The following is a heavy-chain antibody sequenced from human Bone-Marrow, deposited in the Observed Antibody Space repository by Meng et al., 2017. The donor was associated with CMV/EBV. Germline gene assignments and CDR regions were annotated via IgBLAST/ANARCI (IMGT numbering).Heavy chain of an antibody. CDR1: GGTFSSYA. CDR3: ARDGYYDSSGYYYDYYYGMDV. D-gene: IGHD3-22*01. J-gene: IGHJ6*02. Sequence: SVKVSCKASGGTFSSYAISWVRQAPGQGLEWMGGIIPILGIANYAQKFQGRVTITADKSTSTAYMELSSLRSEDTAVYYCARDGYYDSSGYYYDYYYGMDVWGQGTMVTVSS. CDR2: IIPILGIA. V-gene: IGHV1-69*10.